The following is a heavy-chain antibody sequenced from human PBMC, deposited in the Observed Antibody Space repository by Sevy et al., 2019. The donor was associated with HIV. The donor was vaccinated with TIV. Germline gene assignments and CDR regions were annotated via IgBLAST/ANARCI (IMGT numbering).Heavy chain of an antibody. CDR3: ASQFDY. J-gene: IGHJ4*02. V-gene: IGHV3-21*01. Sequence: GALRLSCAVSGFNFSNYSMDWVRQAPGKGLEWVSSISSSGSYIYYSDSLKGRITISRDNAKNSVYLQMNSLRAEDTAVHYCASQFDYWGQGTLVTVSS. CDR2: ISSSGSYI. CDR1: GFNFSNYS.